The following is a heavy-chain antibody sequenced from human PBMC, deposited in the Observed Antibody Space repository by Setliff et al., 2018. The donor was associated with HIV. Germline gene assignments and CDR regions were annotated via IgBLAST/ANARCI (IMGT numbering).Heavy chain of an antibody. Sequence: KPSETLSLTCAVYGGSFSGYYWSWIRQPPGKGLEWIGEIDHSGSTNYNPSLKSRVTISVDTSKNQFSLKLSSVTAADTAVYYCARGKDDYSPLEWYFDLWGRGTLVTVSS. D-gene: IGHD4-4*01. CDR2: IDHSGST. J-gene: IGHJ2*01. CDR3: ARGKDDYSPLEWYFDL. CDR1: GGSFSGYY. V-gene: IGHV4-34*01.